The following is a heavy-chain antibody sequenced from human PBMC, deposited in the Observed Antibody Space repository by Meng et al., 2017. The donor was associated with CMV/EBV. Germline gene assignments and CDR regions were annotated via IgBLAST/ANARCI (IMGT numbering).Heavy chain of an antibody. CDR2: MNGGATAK. CDR1: GFIYSNYW. CDR3: ATSKDSPGND. V-gene: IGHV3-7*01. D-gene: IGHD2/OR15-2a*01. Sequence: GESLKISCAASGFIYSNYWMSWVRQAPGKGLEWVANMNGGATAKFYVGSVRGRFTISRDNAMNALYLQMNSLTVEGTAIYYCATSKDSPGNDWGQGTLVTVSS. J-gene: IGHJ4*02.